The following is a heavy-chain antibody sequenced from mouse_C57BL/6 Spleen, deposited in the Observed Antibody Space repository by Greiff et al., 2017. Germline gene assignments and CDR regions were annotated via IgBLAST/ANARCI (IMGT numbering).Heavy chain of an antibody. CDR3: AKIIYDGYYGYAMDY. D-gene: IGHD2-3*01. CDR1: GFSLTSYG. CDR2: IWRGGST. Sequence: QVQLKESGPGLVQPSQSLSITCTVSGFSLTSYGVHWVRQSPGKGLEWLGVIWRGGSTDYNAAFMSRLSITKDNSKSQVFFKMNSLQADDTAIYYCAKIIYDGYYGYAMDYWGQGTSVTVSS. J-gene: IGHJ4*01. V-gene: IGHV2-5*01.